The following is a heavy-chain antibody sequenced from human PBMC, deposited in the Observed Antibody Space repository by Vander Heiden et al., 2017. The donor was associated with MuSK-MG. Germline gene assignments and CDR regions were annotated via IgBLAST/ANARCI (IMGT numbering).Heavy chain of an antibody. D-gene: IGHD3-3*01. Sequence: QVQLVQSGAEVKKPGASVKVSCKASGYTFTSYAMHWVRQAPGQRLEWMGWINAGNGNTKYSQKFQGRVTITRDTSASTAYMELSSLRSEETAVYYCAREIWDFWSGYQYYFDYWGQGTLVTVSS. V-gene: IGHV1-3*01. CDR3: AREIWDFWSGYQYYFDY. CDR2: INAGNGNT. CDR1: GYTFTSYA. J-gene: IGHJ4*02.